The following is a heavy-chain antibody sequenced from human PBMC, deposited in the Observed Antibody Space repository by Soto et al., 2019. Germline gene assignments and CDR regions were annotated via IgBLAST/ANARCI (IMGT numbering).Heavy chain of an antibody. D-gene: IGHD2-21*01. J-gene: IGHJ4*02. CDR1: GFSVGGNY. CDR2: IYSGGNP. Sequence: EERLVQSGGGLVQPGGSLRLSCAASGFSVGGNYMSWVRQAPGKGLELVSLIYSGGNPFYADSMKGRFTLSRDNSNNMLYLLMDSLRVEDTAVYYCARGPNSDCWGQGTLVIVSS. CDR3: ARGPNSDC. V-gene: IGHV3-53*01.